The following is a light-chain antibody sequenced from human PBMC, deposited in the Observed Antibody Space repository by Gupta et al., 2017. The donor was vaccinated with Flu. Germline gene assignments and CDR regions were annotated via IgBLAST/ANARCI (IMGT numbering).Light chain of an antibody. CDR3: SSYAGSNNVI. CDR1: SSDVGGYSY. J-gene: IGLJ2*01. CDR2: DLS. Sequence: QSALTQPPSASGSPGQSVTISCTGTSSDVGGYSYVSWYQQHPGKAPKLMIYDLSKRPSGVPDRFSGSKSGNTASLTVSGLQAEDEANYYCSSYAGSNNVIFGGGIKLSVL. V-gene: IGLV2-8*01.